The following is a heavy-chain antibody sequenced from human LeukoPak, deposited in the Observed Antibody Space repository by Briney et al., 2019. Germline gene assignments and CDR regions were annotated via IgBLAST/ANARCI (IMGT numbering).Heavy chain of an antibody. D-gene: IGHD6-19*01. CDR1: GYSISSGYY. V-gene: IGHV4-38-2*01. CDR2: IYLSGST. CDR3: ARQPKIAVARAFLDY. J-gene: IGHJ4*02. Sequence: ASETLSLTCAVSGYSISSGYYWGWIRQPPGKGLEWIGSIYLSGSTYYNPSLKSRVTISVDTSKNQFSLKLSSVTAADTAVYYCARQPKIAVARAFLDYWGQGTLVTVSS.